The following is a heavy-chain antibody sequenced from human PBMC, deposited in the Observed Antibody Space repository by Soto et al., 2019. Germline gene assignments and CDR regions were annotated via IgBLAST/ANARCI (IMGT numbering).Heavy chain of an antibody. CDR2: IYYRAST. J-gene: IGHJ4*02. V-gene: IGHV4-59*08. CDR3: ARHVNTDYGFDY. CDR1: GDSITSYY. Sequence: QVQLQESGPGLVKPSETLSLTCTVSGDSITSYYWSWIRQPPGRGLEWIGYIYYRASTSCNPSLKRRLTLSVDTTTNQFSLKLSSLSAADTAVYYRARHVNTDYGFDYWGQGTLGTVSS. D-gene: IGHD4-17*01.